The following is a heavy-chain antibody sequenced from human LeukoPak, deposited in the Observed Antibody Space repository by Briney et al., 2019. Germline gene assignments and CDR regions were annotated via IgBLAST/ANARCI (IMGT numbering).Heavy chain of an antibody. CDR2: ISGSGGST. D-gene: IGHD6-19*01. V-gene: IGHV3-23*01. J-gene: IGHJ4*02. CDR3: AKEAGSGWTIFDY. CDR1: GFTFNSYA. Sequence: GGSLRLSCAASGFTFNSYAMSWFRQAPGKGLEWVSAISGSGGSTFYADSVKGRFTISRDNSKNTLYLQMNSLRGEDTAVYYCAKEAGSGWTIFDYWGQGTLVTVSS.